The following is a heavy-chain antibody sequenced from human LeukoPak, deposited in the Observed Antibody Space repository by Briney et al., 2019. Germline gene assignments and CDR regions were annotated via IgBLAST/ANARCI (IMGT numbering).Heavy chain of an antibody. D-gene: IGHD5-12*01. V-gene: IGHV1-69*05. Sequence: SVKVSCKASGGTFSSYAISWVRQAPGQGLEWMGGIIPIFGTANYAQKFQGRVTITTDESTSTAYMELSSLRSEDTAVYYCARIGGREYVVATIVDWGQGTLVTVSS. J-gene: IGHJ4*02. CDR2: IIPIFGTA. CDR3: ARIGGREYVVATIVD. CDR1: GGTFSSYA.